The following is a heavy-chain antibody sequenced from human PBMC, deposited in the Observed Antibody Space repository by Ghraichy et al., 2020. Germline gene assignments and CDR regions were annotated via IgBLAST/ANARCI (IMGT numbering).Heavy chain of an antibody. V-gene: IGHV1-46*01. J-gene: IGHJ2*01. CDR3: AIIPLRYSSGYRPDWYFDL. Sequence: VKVSCTASGYTFTSYYMHWVRQAPGQGLEWMGIINPSGGSTSYAQKFQGRVTMTRDTSTSTVYMELSSLRSEDTAVYYCAIIPLRYSSGYRPDWYFDLWGRGTLVTVSS. CDR1: GYTFTSYY. CDR2: INPSGGST. D-gene: IGHD3-22*01.